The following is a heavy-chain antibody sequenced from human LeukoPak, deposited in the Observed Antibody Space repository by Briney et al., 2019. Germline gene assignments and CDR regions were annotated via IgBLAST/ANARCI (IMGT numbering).Heavy chain of an antibody. Sequence: ASVKVSGKASGYTFTSYGISWVRQAPGQGLEWMGWISAYSGNTNYAQKLQGRVTMTTDTSTSTAYMELRSLRSDDTAVYYCAREGDYYDSSGYYLHFQHWGQGTLVTVSS. CDR1: GYTFTSYG. CDR3: AREGDYYDSSGYYLHFQH. J-gene: IGHJ1*01. V-gene: IGHV1-18*01. D-gene: IGHD3-22*01. CDR2: ISAYSGNT.